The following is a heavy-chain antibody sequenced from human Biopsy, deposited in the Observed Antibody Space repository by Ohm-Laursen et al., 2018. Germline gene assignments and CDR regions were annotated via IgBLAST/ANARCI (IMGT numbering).Heavy chain of an antibody. CDR1: GGSISSYY. J-gene: IGHJ5*02. V-gene: IGHV4-59*01. CDR2: IHHAQSA. D-gene: IGHD1-26*01. CDR3: AREGYYTWFDP. Sequence: TLSLTCTVSGGSISSYYWMWIRQPPGKGLEWIGYIHHAQSATYSPSLKSRVTISVDTSKNQFSLKMTSVTSADTAVYYCAREGYYTWFDPWGQGTLVTVSS.